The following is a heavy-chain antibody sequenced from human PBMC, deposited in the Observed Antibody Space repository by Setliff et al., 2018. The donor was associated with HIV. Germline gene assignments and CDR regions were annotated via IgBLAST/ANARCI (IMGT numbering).Heavy chain of an antibody. V-gene: IGHV1-69*05. CDR3: VRPNQQQLSSFEY. D-gene: IGHD6-13*01. CDR1: GDTFNNYG. J-gene: IGHJ4*02. CDR2: IIPIFKSA. Sequence: SVKVSCKVSGDTFNNYGLNWVRQAPGQGLEWMGGIIPIFKSADYAQKFQGRVTITTDESTSTAYMDLSSLKSEDTAVYYCVRPNQQQLSSFEYWGQGTLVTVSS.